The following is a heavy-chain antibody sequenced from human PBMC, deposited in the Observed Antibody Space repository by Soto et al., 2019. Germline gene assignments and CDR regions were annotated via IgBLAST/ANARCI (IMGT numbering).Heavy chain of an antibody. D-gene: IGHD3-3*01. CDR1: GGSISSGDYY. CDR3: ARVPFWSGYYTIWFDP. J-gene: IGHJ5*02. CDR2: IYYSGST. Sequence: SETLSLTCTVSGGSISSGDYYWSWIRQPPGKGLEWIGYIYYSGSTYYNPSPKSRVTISVDTSKNQFSLKLSSVTAADTAVYYCARVPFWSGYYTIWFDPWGQGTLVTVSS. V-gene: IGHV4-30-4*01.